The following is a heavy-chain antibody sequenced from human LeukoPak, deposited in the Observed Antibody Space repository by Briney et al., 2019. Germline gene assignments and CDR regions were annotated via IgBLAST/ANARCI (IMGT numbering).Heavy chain of an antibody. V-gene: IGHV1-46*01. Sequence: GASVKVSCKASGYTFTKYYIHWVRQAPGQGLEWMGMINPSDGATTYAQRFQGRVTMTRDMSTTTVYVDLRSLRSEDTDVYFCAREEVGGVSGYLGGLFASYYTYYYMDVWGRGTTVTVSS. J-gene: IGHJ6*03. CDR2: INPSDGAT. D-gene: IGHD3-16*01. CDR1: GYTFTKYY. CDR3: AREEVGGVSGYLGGLFASYYTYYYMDV.